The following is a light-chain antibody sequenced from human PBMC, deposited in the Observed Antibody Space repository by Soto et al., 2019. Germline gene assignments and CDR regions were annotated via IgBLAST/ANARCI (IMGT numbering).Light chain of an antibody. J-gene: IGLJ1*01. CDR2: DVS. CDR1: SSDVGDYTF. CDR3: SSYTSSSTHV. V-gene: IGLV2-14*03. Sequence: QSALTQPASVAGSPGQSITISCTGTSSDVGDYTFVSWDQQHPDKVPKLMIFDVSRRPSGVSDRFSGSKSGNTASLTISGLQPEDEADYYCSSYTSSSTHVFGSGTKVTVL.